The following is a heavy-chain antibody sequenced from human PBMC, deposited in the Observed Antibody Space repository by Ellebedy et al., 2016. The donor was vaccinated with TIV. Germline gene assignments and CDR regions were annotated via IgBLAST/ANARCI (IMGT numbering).Heavy chain of an antibody. CDR3: ARSTTVTTASYEY. CDR2: INHSRST. CDR1: GGPFSGYY. D-gene: IGHD4-17*01. V-gene: IGHV4-34*01. Sequence: MPSETLSLICAVYGGPFSGYYWTWIRQPPGKGLEWIGEINHSRSTTYNPSLKSRVTISVDTSRNRFSLKLSSVTAADTAVYYCARSTTVTTASYEYWGQGTLVTVSS. J-gene: IGHJ4*02.